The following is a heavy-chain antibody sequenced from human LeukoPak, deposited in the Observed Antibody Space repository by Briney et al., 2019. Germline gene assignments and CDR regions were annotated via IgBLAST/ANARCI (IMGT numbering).Heavy chain of an antibody. CDR3: AKFGTASSRWFLP. CDR1: GFTFNIYA. CDR2: ISGSGGRT. V-gene: IGHV3-23*01. J-gene: IGHJ5*02. D-gene: IGHD1-1*01. Sequence: PGGSLRLSCAASGFTFNIYAMSWVRQAPGKGLECVAVISGSGGRTYYADSVEGRFTITRDHSKNTLYLQMNSLRDEDTALYVFAKFGTASSRWFLPWGQGTLLSVSS.